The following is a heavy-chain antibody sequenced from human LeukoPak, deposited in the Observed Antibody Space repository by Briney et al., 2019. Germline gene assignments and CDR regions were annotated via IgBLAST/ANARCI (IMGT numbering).Heavy chain of an antibody. CDR2: IWYDGSNK. J-gene: IGHJ4*02. D-gene: IGHD6-19*01. V-gene: IGHV3-33*06. CDR1: GFTFSSYG. CDR3: AKTAVAGKDGGRRNYFDY. Sequence: GRSLRLSCAASGFTFSSYGMHWVRQAPGKGLERVAVIWYDGSNKYYADSVKGRFTISRDNSKNTLYLQMNSLRAEDTAVYYCAKTAVAGKDGGRRNYFDYWGQGTLVTVSS.